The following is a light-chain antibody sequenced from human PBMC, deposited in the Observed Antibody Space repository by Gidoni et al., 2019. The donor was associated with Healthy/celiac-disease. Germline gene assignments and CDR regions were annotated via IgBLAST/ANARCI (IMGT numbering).Light chain of an antibody. CDR1: QGISSY. CDR2: AAS. Sequence: DIQLTQSPSFLSASVGDRVTITCRASQGISSYLAWYQQKPVKAPKLLIYAASTLQSGVPSRFSGSGSGTEFTLTISSLQPEDFATYYCQQLNSYPGRTFGQGTKVEIK. J-gene: IGKJ1*01. V-gene: IGKV1-9*01. CDR3: QQLNSYPGRT.